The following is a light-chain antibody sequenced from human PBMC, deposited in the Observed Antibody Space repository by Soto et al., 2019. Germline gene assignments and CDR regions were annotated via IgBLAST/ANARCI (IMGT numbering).Light chain of an antibody. CDR2: GAS. CDR1: QSVSSN. CDR3: QQYNNWQWT. V-gene: IGKV3-15*01. Sequence: EIVMTQSPATLSVSPGERATLSCRASQSVSSNLAWYQQKPGQAPRLLIYGASTEATGIPARFSGSGSGTEFTLTISSLQSEDFEVYYCQQYNNWQWTFGQGTKVEIK. J-gene: IGKJ1*01.